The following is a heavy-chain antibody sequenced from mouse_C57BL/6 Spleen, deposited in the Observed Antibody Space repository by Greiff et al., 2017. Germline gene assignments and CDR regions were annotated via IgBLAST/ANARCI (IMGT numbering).Heavy chain of an antibody. D-gene: IGHD1-1*01. CDR1: GYAFSSSW. V-gene: IGHV1-82*01. J-gene: IGHJ1*03. Sequence: QVQLKESGPELVKPGASVKISCKASGYAFSSSWMNWVKQRPGKGLEWIGRIYPGDGDTNYNGKFKGKATLTADKSSSPAYMQLSSLTSEDSAVYFCASRDYYGSSYWYFDVWGTGTTVTVSS. CDR2: IYPGDGDT. CDR3: ASRDYYGSSYWYFDV.